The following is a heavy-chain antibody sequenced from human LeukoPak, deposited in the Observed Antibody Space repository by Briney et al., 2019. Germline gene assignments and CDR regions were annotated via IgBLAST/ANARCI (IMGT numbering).Heavy chain of an antibody. J-gene: IGHJ4*02. CDR1: GYTFTDFY. Sequence: ASVKVSCKASGYTFTDFYIHWVRQAPGQGLEWMGWIFPNSGGTNYAQKFQGRVTMTRDTSITTVSMELSRLRSDDTAVYYCAKEWDTSGNFDHWGQGTLVTVSS. CDR3: AKEWDTSGNFDH. D-gene: IGHD6-25*01. V-gene: IGHV1-2*02. CDR2: IFPNSGGT.